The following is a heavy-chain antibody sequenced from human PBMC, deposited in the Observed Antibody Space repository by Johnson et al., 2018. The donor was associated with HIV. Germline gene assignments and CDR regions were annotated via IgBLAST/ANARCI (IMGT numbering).Heavy chain of an antibody. CDR1: GFTVSSNY. CDR2: IKEDGSEK. J-gene: IGHJ3*02. V-gene: IGHV3-7*02. D-gene: IGHD3-10*01. CDR3: TKVSGFYYGQYHDAFDI. Sequence: VQLVESGGGLVQPGGSLRLSCAASGFTVSSNYMSWVRQAPGKGLEWVANIKEDGSEKNYVDSVKGRFTISRDNAKNTLYLQMNSLRPEDTAVYYCTKVSGFYYGQYHDAFDIWGQGTMVTVSS.